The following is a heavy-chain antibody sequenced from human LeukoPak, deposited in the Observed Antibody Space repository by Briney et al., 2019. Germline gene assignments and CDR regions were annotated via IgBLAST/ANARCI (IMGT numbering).Heavy chain of an antibody. CDR1: GGSFSGYY. J-gene: IGHJ4*02. V-gene: IGHV4-34*01. D-gene: IGHD3-22*01. Sequence: PSETLSLTCAVYGGSFSGYYWSWIRQPPGKGLEWIGEINHSGSTNYNPSLKSRVTISVDTSKNQFSLKLSSVTAADTAVYYCARHPYYYDSSGYQPYYFDYWGQGTLVTVSS. CDR3: ARHPYYYDSSGYQPYYFDY. CDR2: INHSGST.